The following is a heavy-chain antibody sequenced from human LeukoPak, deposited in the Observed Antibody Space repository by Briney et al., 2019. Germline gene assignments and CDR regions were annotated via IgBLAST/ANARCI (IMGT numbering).Heavy chain of an antibody. Sequence: PSETLSLTCAVYGGSFSGYYWSWIRQPPGKGLEWIGEINHSGSTNYNPSLKSRVTISVDTSKNQFSLKLSSVTAADTAVYYCARSPGFWSGYYGNFDYWGQGTLVTVSS. CDR2: INHSGST. CDR1: GGSFSGYY. V-gene: IGHV4-34*01. CDR3: ARSPGFWSGYYGNFDY. J-gene: IGHJ4*02. D-gene: IGHD3-3*01.